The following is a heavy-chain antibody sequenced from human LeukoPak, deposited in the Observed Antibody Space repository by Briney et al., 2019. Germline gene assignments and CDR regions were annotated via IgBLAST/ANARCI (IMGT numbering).Heavy chain of an antibody. V-gene: IGHV3-48*01. CDR3: ARVTMPHYYYYMDV. Sequence: GSLRLSCAASGFTFSSYSMNWVRQAPGKGLEWVSYISSSSSTIYYADSVKGRFTISRDNAKNSLYLQMNSLRAEDTAVYYCARVTMPHYYYYMDVWGKGTTVTVSS. CDR2: ISSSSSTI. J-gene: IGHJ6*03. D-gene: IGHD3-10*01. CDR1: GFTFSSYS.